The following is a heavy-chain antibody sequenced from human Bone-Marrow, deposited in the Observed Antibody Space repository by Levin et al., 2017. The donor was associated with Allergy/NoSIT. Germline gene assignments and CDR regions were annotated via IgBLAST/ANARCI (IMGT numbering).Heavy chain of an antibody. D-gene: IGHD2-15*01. J-gene: IGHJ3*02. CDR3: ARQIGRGFWAFDI. V-gene: IGHV4-39*01. CDR1: GGSISTSNYW. Sequence: SETLSLTCTVSGGSISTSNYWWAWIRQPPGEGLEWLGSIFYSGSINYNPSLKSRVTISVDTSENQFSLKLSSVTAADTAVYYCARQIGRGFWAFDIWGQGTMVTVSS. CDR2: IFYSGSI.